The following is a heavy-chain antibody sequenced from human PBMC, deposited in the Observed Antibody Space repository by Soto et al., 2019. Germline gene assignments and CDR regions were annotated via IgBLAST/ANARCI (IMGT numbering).Heavy chain of an antibody. CDR3: AREGATRFDY. V-gene: IGHV6-1*01. J-gene: IGHJ4*02. CDR2: TYYRSKWYN. Sequence: SWTGSNTCTIPGESLSSNSAACTWIPQPPPRNLEWLGRTYYRSKWYNDYAVSVKSRITINPDTSKNQFSLQLNSVTPEDTAVYYCAREGATRFDYWGQGTLVT. D-gene: IGHD5-12*01. CDR1: GESLSSNSAA.